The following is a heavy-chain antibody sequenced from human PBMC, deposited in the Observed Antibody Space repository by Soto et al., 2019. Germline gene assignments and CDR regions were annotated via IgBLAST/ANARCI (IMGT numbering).Heavy chain of an antibody. CDR3: ASLNWGAGEDF. V-gene: IGHV4-39*01. CDR1: GASISSSGYY. J-gene: IGHJ4*02. CDR2: VSYSGST. Sequence: QLQLQESGPGLVKPSETLSLTCTVSGASISSSGYYWGWIRQPPGKGLEWIGSVSYSGSTYYNPSPKSXXTXPXXTSKNQFSLKLSSVTAADTAVYYCASLNWGAGEDFWGQGTLVTVSS. D-gene: IGHD7-27*01.